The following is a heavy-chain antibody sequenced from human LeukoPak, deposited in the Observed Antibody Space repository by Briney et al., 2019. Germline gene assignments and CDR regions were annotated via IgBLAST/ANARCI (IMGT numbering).Heavy chain of an antibody. J-gene: IGHJ4*02. CDR2: ISSSGAST. V-gene: IGHV3-23*01. CDR1: GFILNSYA. CDR3: AKSIYGSGSYYPLSFDY. D-gene: IGHD3-10*01. Sequence: GGSLRLSCAASGFILNSYAMSWVRQAPGKGLEWVSGISSSGASTYYADSVKGRFTISRDNSKNTLYLQMNSLRAEDTAVYYCAKSIYGSGSYYPLSFDYWGQGTLVTVSS.